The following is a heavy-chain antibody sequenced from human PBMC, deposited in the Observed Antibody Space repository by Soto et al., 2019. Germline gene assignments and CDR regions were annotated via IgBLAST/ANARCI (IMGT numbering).Heavy chain of an antibody. V-gene: IGHV4-39*01. D-gene: IGHD2-15*01. CDR3: ARHFTYCSAGSCSAAFPYYGMDV. Sequence: QLQLQESGPGLVKPSETLSLTCTVSGGSISSSSYYWGWIRQPPGKGLEWIGSIFYSGRTYYNPSLKSQLTISVDTSKNPFSLKLSSVTVADTAVYYCARHFTYCSAGSCSAAFPYYGMDVWGQGTTVTVSS. CDR1: GGSISSSSYY. CDR2: IFYSGRT. J-gene: IGHJ6*02.